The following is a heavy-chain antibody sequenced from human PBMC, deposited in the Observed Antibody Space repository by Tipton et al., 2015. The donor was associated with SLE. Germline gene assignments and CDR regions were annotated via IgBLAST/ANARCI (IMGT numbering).Heavy chain of an antibody. D-gene: IGHD1-26*01. CDR2: IHYSGNT. CDR1: GGSIRSSNYH. V-gene: IGHV4-39*07. J-gene: IGHJ3*02. Sequence: TLSLTCTVSGGSIRSSNYHWGWIRQPPGKGLEWIGSIHYSGNTYNSPSLKSRVTISVDMSKNQFSLKLSSVTAADTAVYYCARRKLGATTYDAFDIWGQGTMVTVSS. CDR3: ARRKLGATTYDAFDI.